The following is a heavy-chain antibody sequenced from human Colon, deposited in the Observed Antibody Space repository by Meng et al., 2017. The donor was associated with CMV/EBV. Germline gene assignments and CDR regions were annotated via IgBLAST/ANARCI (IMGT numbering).Heavy chain of an antibody. CDR2: IKEDGSEQ. Sequence: ESLKISCAASGFIFSNYGMHWVRQAPGKGLEWVANIKEDGSEQFYADSVKGRFTISRDNAKNSLYLQMNSLRAGDTALYYCGKNRVESWGQGTLVTVSS. J-gene: IGHJ4*02. CDR3: GKNRVES. CDR1: GFIFSNYG. V-gene: IGHV3-7*01. D-gene: IGHD3-10*01.